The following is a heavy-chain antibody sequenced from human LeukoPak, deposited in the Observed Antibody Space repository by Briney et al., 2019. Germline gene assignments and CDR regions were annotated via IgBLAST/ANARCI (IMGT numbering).Heavy chain of an antibody. V-gene: IGHV3-30*18. D-gene: IGHD6-13*01. CDR3: AKRAAAGDGAFAN. Sequence: GRSLRLSCAASGLTFSSYGMHWVRQAPGKGLEWVAVISYDGSNKYYADSVKGRFTISRDNSKNTLYLRMNSLRAEDTAVYYCAKRAAAGDGAFANWGPGTLVSVSS. CDR1: GLTFSSYG. CDR2: ISYDGSNK. J-gene: IGHJ4*02.